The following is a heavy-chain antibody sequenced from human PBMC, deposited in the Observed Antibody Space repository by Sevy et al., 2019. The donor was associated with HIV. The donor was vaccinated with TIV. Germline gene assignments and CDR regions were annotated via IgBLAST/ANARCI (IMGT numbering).Heavy chain of an antibody. CDR2: INAGNGNT. V-gene: IGHV1-3*01. CDR1: GYSFLYNA. CDR3: ARELGRGKYLDY. D-gene: IGHD3-16*01. J-gene: IGHJ4*02. Sequence: ASVKVSCKASGYSFLYNAIHWVRQAPGQGLEWMGWINAGNGNTKYSENLKGRVTIFRDTSDTTVYMQLSSLRSEDTAIYYCARELGRGKYLDYWGQGTLVTVSS.